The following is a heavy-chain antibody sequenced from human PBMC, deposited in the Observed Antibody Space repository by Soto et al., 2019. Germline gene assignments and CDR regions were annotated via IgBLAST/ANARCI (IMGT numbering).Heavy chain of an antibody. J-gene: IGHJ3*02. Sequence: PGGSLSLSCAASGFTFSSYAMSWVRKAPGKGLEWVSAISGSGGSTYYADSVKGRFTISRDNSKNTLYLQMNSLRAEDTAVYYCAKASEIWGFVAFDIWGQGTMVTVSS. CDR3: AKASEIWGFVAFDI. D-gene: IGHD2-15*01. V-gene: IGHV3-23*01. CDR1: GFTFSSYA. CDR2: ISGSGGST.